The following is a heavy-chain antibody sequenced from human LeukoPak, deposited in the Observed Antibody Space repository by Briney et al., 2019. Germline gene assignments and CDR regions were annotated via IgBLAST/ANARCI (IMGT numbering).Heavy chain of an antibody. J-gene: IGHJ4*02. V-gene: IGHV1-69*04. D-gene: IGHD3-10*01. Sequence: GASVKVSCKASGGTFSSYAISWVRQAPGQGLEWMGRIIPILGIANYAQKFQGRVTITADKSTSTAYMELSSLRSEDTAVYYCACERGATGYFDYWGQGTLVTVSS. CDR2: IIPILGIA. CDR1: GGTFSSYA. CDR3: ACERGATGYFDY.